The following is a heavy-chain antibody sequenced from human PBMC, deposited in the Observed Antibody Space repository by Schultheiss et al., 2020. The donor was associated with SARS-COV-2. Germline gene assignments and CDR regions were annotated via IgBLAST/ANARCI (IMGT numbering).Heavy chain of an antibody. D-gene: IGHD4-17*01. CDR3: ARDEIGGDFDDWRYFDV. V-gene: IGHV3-33*05. CDR1: GFTFSSYG. Sequence: GESLKISCAASGFTFSSYGMHWVRQAPGKGLEWVAVITYDGSNKYYADSVKGRFTISRESAQNSLYLQMNSLRDEDTAVYFCARDEIGGDFDDWRYFDVWGRGTLVTVSS. CDR2: ITYDGSNK. J-gene: IGHJ2*01.